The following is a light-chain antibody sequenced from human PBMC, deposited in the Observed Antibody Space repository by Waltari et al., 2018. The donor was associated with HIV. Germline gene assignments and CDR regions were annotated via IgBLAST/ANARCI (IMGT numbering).Light chain of an antibody. CDR2: WAS. V-gene: IGKV4-1*01. CDR1: QSVLYSSNNKNY. CDR3: QQYYSTPKT. Sequence: DIVMTQSPDSLAVPLGERATINCKSSQSVLYSSNNKNYLAWYQQKPGQPPKLLIHWASDRESGVPDRFSGSGSGTDFTLTIASLQAEDVAVYYCQQYYSTPKTFGQGTKLQIK. J-gene: IGKJ2*01.